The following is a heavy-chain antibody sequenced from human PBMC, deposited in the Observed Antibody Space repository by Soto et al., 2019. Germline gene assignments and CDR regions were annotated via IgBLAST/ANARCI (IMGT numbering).Heavy chain of an antibody. CDR3: ARSGCSGGSCFSYAYYYGMDV. D-gene: IGHD2-15*01. CDR2: IYSSGST. Sequence: SETLSLTCTVSGGSISRYYWSWIRQPAGKGLEWIGRIYSSGSTNYNPSVKSRVTMSVGTSKNQFSLKLSSVTAADTAVYYCARSGCSGGSCFSYAYYYGMDVWGQGTTVTVSS. J-gene: IGHJ6*02. V-gene: IGHV4-4*07. CDR1: GGSISRYY.